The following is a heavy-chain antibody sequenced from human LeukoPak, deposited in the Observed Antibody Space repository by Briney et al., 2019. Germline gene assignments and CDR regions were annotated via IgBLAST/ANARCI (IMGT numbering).Heavy chain of an antibody. CDR3: ARLSDFWSGYYGSDF. CDR1: GGSISSRSYH. CDR2: FYYSGST. D-gene: IGHD3-3*01. J-gene: IGHJ4*02. Sequence: PSETLSLTCTVSGGSISSRSYHWGWIRHPPGKGLEWIGSFYYSGSTYHNPSLKSRVTISVDTSKNQFSLKLSSVTAADTAVYYCARLSDFWSGYYGSDFWGQGTLVTVSS. V-gene: IGHV4-39*01.